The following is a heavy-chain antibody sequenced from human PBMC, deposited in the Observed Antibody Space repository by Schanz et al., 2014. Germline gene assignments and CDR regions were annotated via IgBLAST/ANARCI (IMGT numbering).Heavy chain of an antibody. CDR1: GYTFTSHG. J-gene: IGHJ4*02. Sequence: QVQLVQSGAEVKKPGASVKVSCKASGYTFTSHGISWVRQAPGQGLEWMGWITAYNGNTNYAQKLQGRVTITADRSTSTAYMELSSLRSEDTAVYYCARGYGDSPTDFWGQGTLVTVSS. CDR2: ITAYNGNT. CDR3: ARGYGDSPTDF. D-gene: IGHD4-17*01. V-gene: IGHV1-18*01.